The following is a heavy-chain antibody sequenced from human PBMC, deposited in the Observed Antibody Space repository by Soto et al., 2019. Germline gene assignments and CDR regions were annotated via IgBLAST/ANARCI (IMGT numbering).Heavy chain of an antibody. CDR2: FNPGGSDI. D-gene: IGHD4-17*01. J-gene: IGHJ3*02. V-gene: IGHV5-51*01. CDR3: ARHHGASRVAYDI. CDR1: GYSFTSYW. Sequence: GESLKIPCTASGYSFTSYWIGWVRQMPGKDLEWVGLFNPGGSDIRYSPSFQGQVTISADKSISTVYLHWSSLKDSDTATYYCARHHGASRVAYDIWGQGTLVTVSS.